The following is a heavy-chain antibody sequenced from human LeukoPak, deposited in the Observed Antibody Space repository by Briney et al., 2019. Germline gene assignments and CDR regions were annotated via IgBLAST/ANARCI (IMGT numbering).Heavy chain of an antibody. CDR3: AEMFYDSSGYYGLWFDP. Sequence: SVKVSCKASGYTFTKNGISWVRQAPGQGLEWMGRIIPILGIANYAQKFQGRVTITADKSTSTAYMELSSLRSEDTAVYYCAEMFYDSSGYYGLWFDPWGQGTLVTVSS. D-gene: IGHD3-22*01. CDR2: IIPILGIA. J-gene: IGHJ5*02. CDR1: GYTFTKNG. V-gene: IGHV1-69*04.